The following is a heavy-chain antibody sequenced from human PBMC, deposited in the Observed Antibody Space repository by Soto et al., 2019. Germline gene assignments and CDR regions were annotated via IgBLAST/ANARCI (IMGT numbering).Heavy chain of an antibody. V-gene: IGHV4-59*01. J-gene: IGHJ5*02. CDR1: GGSISSND. D-gene: IGHD2-15*01. Sequence: SETLSLTGTVSGGSISSNDGSWIRQSPWKGLEWIGFISYSGHTNYNPSLESRVTMSVDTSKNQFSLNLRSVTAADTAVYYCAGHGWLLRGVGYLWFDPWGQGTLVTVSS. CDR3: AGHGWLLRGVGYLWFDP. CDR2: ISYSGHT.